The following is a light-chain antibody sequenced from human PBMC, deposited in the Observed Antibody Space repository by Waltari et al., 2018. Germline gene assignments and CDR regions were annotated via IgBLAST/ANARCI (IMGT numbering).Light chain of an antibody. CDR3: AAWDDSLGGSVA. J-gene: IGLJ2*01. CDR2: RDN. Sequence: QSVLTQPPSASGTPGQRSTISCSGSRSTIRNYYCYWYQHPPGPAPILLVYRDNQRASGVPDRFSVSKSGTSASLAISGLRSEDEADYYCAAWDDSLGGSVAFGGGTKLTVL. V-gene: IGLV1-47*01. CDR1: RSTIRNYY.